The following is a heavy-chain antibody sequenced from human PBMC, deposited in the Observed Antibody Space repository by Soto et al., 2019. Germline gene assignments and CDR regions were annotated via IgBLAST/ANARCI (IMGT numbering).Heavy chain of an antibody. J-gene: IGHJ6*02. Sequence: VGSQRLSCGASGFTFSADGMHCVRQTPGKGLEWVAALSHDESNKFYAASVKGRFTISRDNSKNTLYLEMFSLRAEDTAVYYCVKEGRGSSTSCSRCYGLDVWGQGTTVTVSS. D-gene: IGHD2-2*01. CDR2: LSHDESNK. CDR1: GFTFSADG. CDR3: VKEGRGSSTSCSRCYGLDV. V-gene: IGHV3-30*18.